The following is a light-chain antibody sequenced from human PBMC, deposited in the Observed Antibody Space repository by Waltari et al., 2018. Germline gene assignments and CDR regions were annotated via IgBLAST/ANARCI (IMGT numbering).Light chain of an antibody. J-gene: IGLJ2*01. Sequence: QSALTQPASVSGSPGQSITISCTGTSSDVGNYNLFSWYQQHPGKAPQLIICEGSKRPSGVSNRFSASKCGNTASLTISGLQAEDEADYYCCSYAAYSPVLFGGGTKVTVL. CDR1: SSDVGNYNL. V-gene: IGLV2-23*01. CDR3: CSYAAYSPVL. CDR2: EGS.